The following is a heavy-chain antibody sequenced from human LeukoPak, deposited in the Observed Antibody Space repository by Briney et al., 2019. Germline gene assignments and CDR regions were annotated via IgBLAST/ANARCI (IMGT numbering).Heavy chain of an antibody. J-gene: IGHJ6*03. CDR1: GFTFSDYY. Sequence: GGSLRLSCAASGFTFSDYYMSWIRQAPGKGLEWVSYISSSGRTSYYADSVKGRFTISRDNANNSLYLQMNSLRAEDTAVYYCARHTLNYYYYMDVWGKGTTVTISS. V-gene: IGHV3-11*01. CDR2: ISSSGRTS. CDR3: ARHTLNYYYYMDV.